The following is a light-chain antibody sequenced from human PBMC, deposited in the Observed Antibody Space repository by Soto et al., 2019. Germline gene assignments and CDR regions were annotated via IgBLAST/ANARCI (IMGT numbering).Light chain of an antibody. J-gene: IGKJ1*01. Sequence: EIVLTQSPGTLSLSPGERATLSCRASESVSNNQLAWYQQKLGQAPRLLIYGASCRATGIPDRFSASGSGTDFTLTIRGLEPEDFAVYYCLQYGISPRTFGQGTKVEVK. CDR3: LQYGISPRT. V-gene: IGKV3-20*01. CDR2: GAS. CDR1: ESVSNNQ.